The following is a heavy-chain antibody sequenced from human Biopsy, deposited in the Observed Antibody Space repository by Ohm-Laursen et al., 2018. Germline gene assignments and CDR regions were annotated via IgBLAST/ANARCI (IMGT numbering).Heavy chain of an antibody. J-gene: IGHJ3*02. CDR2: IYTSGSP. CDR3: ARGTGRYYVYGAFDI. D-gene: IGHD1-26*01. CDR1: GDSISSYY. V-gene: IGHV4-4*07. Sequence: TLFLTCTVSGDSISSYYWSWIRQPAGKGLEWIGRIYTSGSPNYNLSLESRVTMSVDTSKNQFSLNLRSVTAADTAVYYCARGTGRYYVYGAFDIWGQGTVVTVSS.